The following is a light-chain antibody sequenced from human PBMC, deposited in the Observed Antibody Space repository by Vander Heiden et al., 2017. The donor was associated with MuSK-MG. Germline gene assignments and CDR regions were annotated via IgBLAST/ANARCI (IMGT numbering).Light chain of an antibody. J-gene: IGLJ3*02. CDR3: CSYAGSYTSRV. Sequence: QSALTQPRSVSGSPGPEVTISCTGTSSDVGGYNDVSWYQQHPGKAPKLMIYDVRKRPSVVPDRFSGSKSGNTASLTISGLQAEDEADYYCCSYAGSYTSRVFGGGTKLTVL. CDR2: DVR. V-gene: IGLV2-11*01. CDR1: SSDVGGYND.